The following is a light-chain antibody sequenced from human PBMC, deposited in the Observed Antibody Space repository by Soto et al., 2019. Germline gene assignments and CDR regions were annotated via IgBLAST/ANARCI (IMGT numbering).Light chain of an antibody. V-gene: IGKV3-20*01. J-gene: IGKJ2*01. Sequence: EIVLTQSPGTLSLSPGERATLSCRASQGVSSSYLAWYQQKPGQAPRLLIFGASTRATGIPDRFSGSGSGTDFTLTISRLEPEDFAVYYCQQYAGSPPYTFGQGTKLEIK. CDR3: QQYAGSPPYT. CDR2: GAS. CDR1: QGVSSSY.